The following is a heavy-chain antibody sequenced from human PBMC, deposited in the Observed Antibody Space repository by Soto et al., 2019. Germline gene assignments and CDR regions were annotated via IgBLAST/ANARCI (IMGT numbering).Heavy chain of an antibody. CDR3: TNGMDV. Sequence: GGSLRLSCAASGLTFNETGIHWVRQASGKGLEWVGRIRSKINNYATGYAMSVKGRFTLSRDDSRQTAFLQMNSLKTEDTAVYYCTNGMDVWGQGTTVTVSS. CDR2: IRSKINNYAT. J-gene: IGHJ6*02. V-gene: IGHV3-73*01. CDR1: GLTFNETG.